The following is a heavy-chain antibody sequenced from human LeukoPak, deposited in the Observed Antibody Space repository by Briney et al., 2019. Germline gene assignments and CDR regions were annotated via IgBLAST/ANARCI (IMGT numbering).Heavy chain of an antibody. J-gene: IGHJ5*02. CDR1: GFSFSSYG. CDR3: AHPTEYSSSWYGNWFDP. CDR2: MQYDGSNQ. V-gene: IGHV3-30*02. D-gene: IGHD6-13*01. Sequence: GGSLRLSCAASGFSFSSYGMHWVRQAPGKGLEWVAYMQYDGSNQQYADSVKGRFSISRDNSKNTLYLQMNSLRAEDTAVYYCAHPTEYSSSWYGNWFDPWGQGTLVTVSS.